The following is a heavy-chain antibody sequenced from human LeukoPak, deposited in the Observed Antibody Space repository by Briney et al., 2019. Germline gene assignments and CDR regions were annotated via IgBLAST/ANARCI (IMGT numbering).Heavy chain of an antibody. CDR3: ARGKTNVLDY. D-gene: IGHD1-14*01. J-gene: IGHJ4*02. V-gene: IGHV3-74*01. CDR2: IIGDGSWA. CDR1: GFTFSSYV. Sequence: PGGSLRLSCAASGFTFSSYVMHWVRQAPGKGLVWVSRIIGDGSWAAYADSVKGRFAISRDNAKNTLYLQMNSLRVDDTAVYYCARGKTNVLDYWGQGILVTVSS.